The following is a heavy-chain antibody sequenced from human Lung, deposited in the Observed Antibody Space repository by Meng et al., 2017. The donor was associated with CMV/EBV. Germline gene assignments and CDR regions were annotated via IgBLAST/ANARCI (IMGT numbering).Heavy chain of an antibody. CDR3: ARDRTGDCSSTSCYNYYYYYGMDV. CDR1: VGTFSNYV. Sequence: SVKVSCKASVGTFSNYVFSWVRPAPGQGLEWMGGIIPIFGIANYAQKFQGRVTIATDESTSTAYMELISLRPEDTAVYYCARDRTGDCSSTSCYNYYYYYGMDVWGEGTTVTVSS. J-gene: IGHJ6*04. CDR2: IIPIFGIA. D-gene: IGHD2-2*02. V-gene: IGHV1-69*05.